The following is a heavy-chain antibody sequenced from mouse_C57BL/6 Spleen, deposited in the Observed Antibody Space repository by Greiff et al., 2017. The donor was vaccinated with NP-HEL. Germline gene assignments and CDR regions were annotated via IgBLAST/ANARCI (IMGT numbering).Heavy chain of an antibody. CDR1: GISITTGNYR. J-gene: IGHJ3*01. V-gene: IGHV3-5*01. D-gene: IGHD2-4*01. CDR3: ARSYDYDGAWFAY. Sequence: EVKLQESGPGLVKPSQTVFLTCTVTGISITTGNYRWSWIRQFPGNKLEWIGYIYYSGTITYNPSLTSLTTITRDTPKNQFFLEMNSLTAEDTATYYCARSYDYDGAWFAYWGQGTLVTVSA. CDR2: IYYSGTI.